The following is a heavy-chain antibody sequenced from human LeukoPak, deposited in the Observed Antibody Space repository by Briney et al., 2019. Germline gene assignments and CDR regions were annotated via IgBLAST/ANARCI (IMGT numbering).Heavy chain of an antibody. CDR3: ARDGSTTYYDFWSGYYHFDY. D-gene: IGHD3-3*01. V-gene: IGHV1-2*02. CDR1: GYTFTGYY. J-gene: IGHJ4*02. CDR2: INPNSGGT. Sequence: ASVKVSCKASGYTFTGYYMHWVRQAPGQGLEWMGWINPNSGGTNYAQKFQGRVTMTRDTSTSTAYMELRSLRSDDTAVYYCARDGSTTYYDFWSGYYHFDYWGQGTLVTVSS.